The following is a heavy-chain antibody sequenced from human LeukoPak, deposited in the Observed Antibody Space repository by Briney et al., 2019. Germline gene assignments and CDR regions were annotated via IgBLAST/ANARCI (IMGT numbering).Heavy chain of an antibody. V-gene: IGHV4-34*01. Sequence: PSETLSLTCAVYGVSFSGYYWSWIRQPPGKGLEWIGEINHSGSTNYNPSLKSRVTISVDTSKNQFSLKLSSETAADTAVYYCARGRGGDCSGGSCSYYFDYWGQGTLVTVSS. CDR3: ARGRGGDCSGGSCSYYFDY. CDR2: INHSGST. D-gene: IGHD2-15*01. J-gene: IGHJ4*02. CDR1: GVSFSGYY.